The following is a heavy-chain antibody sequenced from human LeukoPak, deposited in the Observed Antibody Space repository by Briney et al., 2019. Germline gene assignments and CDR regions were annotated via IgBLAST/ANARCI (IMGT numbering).Heavy chain of an antibody. D-gene: IGHD2-15*01. V-gene: IGHV3-30*04. J-gene: IGHJ5*02. Sequence: PGGSLRLSCAASGFTFSSYAMHWVRQAPGKGLEWVAVISYDGSNQYYADSVKCRFTISRDNSKNTLHLQMNSLRAEDTAVYYCARVTHSNDSPLTWGQGTLVAVSS. CDR1: GFTFSSYA. CDR2: ISYDGSNQ. CDR3: ARVTHSNDSPLT.